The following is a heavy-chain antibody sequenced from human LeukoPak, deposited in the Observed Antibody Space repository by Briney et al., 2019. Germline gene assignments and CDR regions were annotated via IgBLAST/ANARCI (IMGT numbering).Heavy chain of an antibody. CDR1: GFTFSSYS. V-gene: IGHV3-21*01. CDR2: ISSSSSYI. CDR3: ARDWTEVGGASGSEYYFDY. D-gene: IGHD3-10*01. Sequence: GGSLRLSCAASGFTFSSYSMNWVRQAPGEGLEWVSSISSSSSYIYYADSVKGRFTISRDNAKNSLYLQMNSLRAEDTAVYYCARDWTEVGGASGSEYYFDYWGQGTLVTVSS. J-gene: IGHJ4*02.